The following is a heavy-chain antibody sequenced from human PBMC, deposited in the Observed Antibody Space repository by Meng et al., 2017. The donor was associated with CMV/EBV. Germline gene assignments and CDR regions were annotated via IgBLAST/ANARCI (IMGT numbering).Heavy chain of an antibody. CDR1: GFSLSTRVVG. J-gene: IGHJ4*02. CDR3: ARIAAAGRFDY. Sequence: TLKQSGPPLVKPTQTLTLTCTFSGFSLSTRVVGVCWIPQPPGKTLHWLSLIYWDDDKRYSPSLKSRLTITKDTSKNQVVLTMTNMDPVDTATYYCARIAAAGRFDYWGQGTLVTVSS. V-gene: IGHV2-5*02. D-gene: IGHD6-13*01. CDR2: IYWDDDK.